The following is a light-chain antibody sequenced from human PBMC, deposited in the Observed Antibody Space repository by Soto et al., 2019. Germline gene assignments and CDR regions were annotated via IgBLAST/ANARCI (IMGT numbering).Light chain of an antibody. CDR2: EVS. CDR1: SSDVGAYNS. CDR3: SSYTTSNTGV. J-gene: IGLJ1*01. V-gene: IGLV2-14*01. Sequence: QSVLTQPASVSGSPGQSIAISCTGTSSDVGAYNSVSWYQQHPDKAPKLMIYEVSNRPSGVSSRFSASKSGNTASLTISGLQAEDEADYYCSSYTTSNTGVFGTGTKVTVL.